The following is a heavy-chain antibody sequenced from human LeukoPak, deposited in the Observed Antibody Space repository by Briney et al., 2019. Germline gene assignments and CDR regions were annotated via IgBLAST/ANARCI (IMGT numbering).Heavy chain of an antibody. CDR1: GFTFSSHA. Sequence: PGGSLRLSCAASGFTFSSHAMSWVRQAPGKGLEWVSAISGSGGSTYYADSVKGRFTISRDNSKNTLYLQMNSLRAEDTAVYYCAKARPYYYDSSGYPDYWGQGTLVTVSS. CDR3: AKARPYYYDSSGYPDY. V-gene: IGHV3-23*01. D-gene: IGHD3-22*01. CDR2: ISGSGGST. J-gene: IGHJ4*02.